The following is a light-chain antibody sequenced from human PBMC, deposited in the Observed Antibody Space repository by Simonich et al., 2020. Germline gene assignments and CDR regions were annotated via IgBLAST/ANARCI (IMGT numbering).Light chain of an antibody. J-gene: IGKJ3*01. CDR2: AAS. V-gene: IGKV1-39*01. Sequence: DIQMTQSPSSLSASVGDRVTITCQASQDISNYLNWYQQKPGKAPKLLIYAASSLQSWVPSRFSGSGSGTDFTLTISSLQPEDFATYYCQQYNSYSPSYTFGPGTKVDIK. CDR3: QQYNSYSPSYT. CDR1: QDISNY.